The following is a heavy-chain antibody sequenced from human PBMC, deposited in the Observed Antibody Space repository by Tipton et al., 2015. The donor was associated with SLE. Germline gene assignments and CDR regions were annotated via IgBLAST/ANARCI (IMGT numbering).Heavy chain of an antibody. CDR1: GGSISTDY. CDR2: VNYRGNT. D-gene: IGHD3-3*01. CDR3: ARGYYDFWSGYSEYYFDS. Sequence: TLSLTCTVSGGSISTDYWTWIRQPPGKGLEWIGHVNYRGNTDYNPSLKSRVAISVDTSKNQFSLKVNSVTAADTAVYYCARGYYDFWSGYSEYYFDSWGQGTLVTVSS. V-gene: IGHV4-59*08. J-gene: IGHJ4*02.